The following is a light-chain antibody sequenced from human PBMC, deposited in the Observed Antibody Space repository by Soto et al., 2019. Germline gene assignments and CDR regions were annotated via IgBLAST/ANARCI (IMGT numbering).Light chain of an antibody. J-gene: IGLJ1*01. CDR1: TSNIESHS. V-gene: IGLV1-44*01. CDR2: TNN. Sequence: QSVLTQPPSASGTPGQRASISCSGSTSNIESHSVNWFQHLQGPAPKLLINTNNQRPSGVPDRCSAYKSGTSASLVISGRQSEDEADDYCATWDDSRKGVFGTGTKLTVL. CDR3: ATWDDSRKGV.